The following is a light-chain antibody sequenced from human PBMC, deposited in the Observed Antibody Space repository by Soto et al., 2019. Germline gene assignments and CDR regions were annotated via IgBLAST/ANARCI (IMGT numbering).Light chain of an antibody. CDR1: SSNIGNNY. J-gene: IGLJ1*01. CDR2: DNN. Sequence: QSVLTQPPSVSAAPGQKVTISCSGSSSNIGNNYVSWYQQLPGTAPKLLIYDNNKRPSGIPDRFSGSKSGPSAFLAITGLQAEDEADYYCQPYDNSLSGSGVFGTGTKVTVL. CDR3: QPYDNSLSGSGV. V-gene: IGLV1-51*01.